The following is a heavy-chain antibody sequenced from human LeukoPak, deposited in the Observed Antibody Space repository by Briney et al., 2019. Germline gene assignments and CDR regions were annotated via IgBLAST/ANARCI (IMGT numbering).Heavy chain of an antibody. CDR1: GFTFSSHS. V-gene: IGHV3-21*01. D-gene: IGHD3-3*01. CDR3: ARNYGFWSSPRGYMDV. J-gene: IGHJ6*03. Sequence: PGGSLRLSCAASGFTFSSHSMSWVRQTPGKGLEWVSCISTSSSFIYYADSLKGRFTISRDNARNSLYLQMNSLRAEDTAVYYCARNYGFWSSPRGYMDVWGKGTTVTVSS. CDR2: ISTSSSFI.